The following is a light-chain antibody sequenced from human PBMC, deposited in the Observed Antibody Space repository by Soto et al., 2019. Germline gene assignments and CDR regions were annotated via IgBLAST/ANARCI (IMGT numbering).Light chain of an antibody. J-gene: IGLJ1*01. V-gene: IGLV2-14*01. Sequence: QSALTQPASVSGSPGQSITISCTGTSGDVGGYNYVSWYQQHPGKAPKLMIYDVSNRPSGVSNRFSGSKSGNTASLTISGLQAEDEADYYCSSYTSSSNLYVFGTGTRVTVL. CDR3: SSYTSSSNLYV. CDR1: SGDVGGYNY. CDR2: DVS.